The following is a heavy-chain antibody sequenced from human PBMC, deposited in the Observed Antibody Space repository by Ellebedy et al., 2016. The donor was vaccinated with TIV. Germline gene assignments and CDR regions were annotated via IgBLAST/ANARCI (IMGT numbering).Heavy chain of an antibody. CDR3: ARYYGSYCDY. Sequence: GESLKISCAASGFSFSHYGMNWVRQTPEKGLEWVSYISSSSSISYADSVKGRFTISRDNAKNSLYLQMTSLRAEDTAVYYCARYYGSYCDYWGQGALVTVSS. V-gene: IGHV3-48*01. D-gene: IGHD3-16*01. CDR2: ISSSSSI. CDR1: GFSFSHYG. J-gene: IGHJ4*02.